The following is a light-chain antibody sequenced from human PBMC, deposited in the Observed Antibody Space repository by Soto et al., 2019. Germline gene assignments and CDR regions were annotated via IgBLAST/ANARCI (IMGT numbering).Light chain of an antibody. J-gene: IGKJ1*01. V-gene: IGKV3-20*01. CDR1: QSVSNNY. CDR2: GAS. CDR3: QQYGSSGT. Sequence: EVGLTQSPGTLSLSTGERATLSYRASQSVSNNYLAWYQQKPGQAPRLLIYGASNRATGIPDRFSGSGSGTDFTLTISRLEPEDFAVYYCQQYGSSGTFGQGTKVDIK.